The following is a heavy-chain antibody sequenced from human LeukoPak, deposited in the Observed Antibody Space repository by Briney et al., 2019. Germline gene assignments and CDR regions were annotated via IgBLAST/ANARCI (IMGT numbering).Heavy chain of an antibody. V-gene: IGHV3-13*01. CDR2: IGTAADT. J-gene: IGHJ4*02. D-gene: IGHD1-7*01. CDR1: GFTFSSYD. Sequence: GGSVRLSCAASGFTFSSYDMHWVSQATGRGLEWVSSIGTAADTYYPGSVRAGFTIVRENTNNSLYLQMNSLRAEDTGVYYCARGPIVGITETKGYFDYWGQGILVTVSS. CDR3: ARGPIVGITETKGYFDY.